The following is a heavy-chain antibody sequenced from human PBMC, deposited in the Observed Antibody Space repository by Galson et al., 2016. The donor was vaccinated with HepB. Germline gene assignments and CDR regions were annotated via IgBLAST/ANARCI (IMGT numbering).Heavy chain of an antibody. V-gene: IGHV3-23*01. CDR2: ISTRRTT. D-gene: IGHD1-1*01. Sequence: SLRLSCAASGFVFSNFGLSWVRQAPGKGLEWVASISTRRTTYYSDSVQGRFTISRDNSNNTLYLQMKGLRAEDTAVYYCAKERLVRRIFDHWGQGTLLTVSS. CDR3: AKERLVRRIFDH. J-gene: IGHJ4*02. CDR1: GFVFSNFG.